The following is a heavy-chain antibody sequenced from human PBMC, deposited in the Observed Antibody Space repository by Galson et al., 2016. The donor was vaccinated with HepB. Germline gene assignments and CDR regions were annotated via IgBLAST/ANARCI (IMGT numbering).Heavy chain of an antibody. V-gene: IGHV4-34*01. Sequence: ETLSLTCAVYGGSFSGYYWSWIRQPPGKGLEWIGEIDHSGSTNYNPSLKGRVTISVDTSKNQFSLKLSAVTAADTAVYYCARGDDILTGTYYFDYWGQGTLVTVSS. CDR3: ARGDDILTGTYYFDY. CDR1: GGSFSGYY. J-gene: IGHJ4*02. D-gene: IGHD3-9*01. CDR2: IDHSGST.